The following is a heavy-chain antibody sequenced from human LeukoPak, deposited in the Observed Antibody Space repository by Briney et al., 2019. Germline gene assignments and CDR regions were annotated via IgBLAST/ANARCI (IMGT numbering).Heavy chain of an antibody. CDR2: IYSGGST. D-gene: IGHD6-19*01. CDR3: ARGGGSGWYSSENWFDP. V-gene: IGHV3-66*01. CDR1: GFTVSSNY. Sequence: GGSLRLSCAASGFTVSSNYMSWVRQAPGKGLEWVSVIYSGGSTYYADSVKGRFTISRDNSKNTLYLQMNSLRAEDTAVYYCARGGGSGWYSSENWFDPWGQGTLVTVSS. J-gene: IGHJ5*02.